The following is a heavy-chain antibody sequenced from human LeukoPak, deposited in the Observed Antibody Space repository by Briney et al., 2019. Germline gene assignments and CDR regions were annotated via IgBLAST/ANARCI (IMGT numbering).Heavy chain of an antibody. J-gene: IGHJ5*02. CDR3: ARADSSGFENWFDP. CDR2: INHSGST. CDR1: GGSFSGYY. Sequence: PSETLSLTCAVYGGSFSGYYWSWIRQPPGKGLEWIGEINHSGSTNYNPSLKSRVTISVDRSKNQFSLKLSSVTAADTAVYYCARADSSGFENWFDPWGQGTLVTVSS. V-gene: IGHV4-34*01. D-gene: IGHD3-22*01.